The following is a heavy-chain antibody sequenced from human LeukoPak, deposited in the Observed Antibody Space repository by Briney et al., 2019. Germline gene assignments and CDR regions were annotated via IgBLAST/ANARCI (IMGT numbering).Heavy chain of an antibody. CDR2: INPNSGGT. CDR1: GYTFTGYS. V-gene: IGHV1-2*02. Sequence: ASVKVSCKASGYTFTGYSMHWVRQAPGQGPEWMGWINPNSGGTNYAQKFQGRVTMTRDTSISTAYMELSRLRSDDTAVYYCASWHSSGWYDFDYWGQGTLVTVSS. J-gene: IGHJ4*02. CDR3: ASWHSSGWYDFDY. D-gene: IGHD6-19*01.